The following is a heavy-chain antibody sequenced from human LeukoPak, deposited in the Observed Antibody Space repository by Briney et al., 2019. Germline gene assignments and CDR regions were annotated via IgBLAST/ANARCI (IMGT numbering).Heavy chain of an antibody. CDR2: ITDAVGST. V-gene: IGHV3-23*01. J-gene: IGHJ4*02. CDR1: GFTFSSSS. CDR3: AKGKYSSGGVPDY. Sequence: SGGSLRLSCAASGFTFSSSSISWVRQAPGKGLEWVSAITDAVGSTHYADSVKGRFTISSDNSKNTVYLQINSLRGEDTAVYYCAKGKYSSGGVPDYWGQGTLVTVSS. D-gene: IGHD6-19*01.